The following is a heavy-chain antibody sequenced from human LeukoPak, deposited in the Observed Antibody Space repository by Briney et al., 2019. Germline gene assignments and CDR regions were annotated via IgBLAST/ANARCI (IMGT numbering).Heavy chain of an antibody. D-gene: IGHD5-12*01. CDR1: GGSFSGYY. CDR2: INHSGST. J-gene: IGHJ4*01. CDR3: ASLEEMATTRSPDFDY. Sequence: SETLSLTCAVYGGSFSGYYWSWIRQPPGKGLEWIGEINHSGSTNYNPSLKSRVTISVDTSKNQFSLKLSSVTAAHTAVYYCASLEEMATTRSPDFDYWGQGTLVTVSS. V-gene: IGHV4-34*01.